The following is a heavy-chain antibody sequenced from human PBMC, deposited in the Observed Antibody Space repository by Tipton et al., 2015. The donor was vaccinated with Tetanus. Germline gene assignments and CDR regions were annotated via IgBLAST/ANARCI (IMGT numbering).Heavy chain of an antibody. J-gene: IGHJ5*02. D-gene: IGHD6-13*01. CDR2: ITGGNT. Sequence: SLRLSCAASGFTFSDYGMSRVRQAPGKGLEWVSGITGGNTYYADSVKGRFTISRDNSKNTLSLQMNSLRGEDTAVYYCAKALGSSAWYGTWGQGTLVTVSS. CDR3: AKALGSSAWYGT. CDR1: GFTFSDYG. V-gene: IGHV3-23*01.